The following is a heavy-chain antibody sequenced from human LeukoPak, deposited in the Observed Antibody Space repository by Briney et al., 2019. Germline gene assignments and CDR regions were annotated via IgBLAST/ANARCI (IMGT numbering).Heavy chain of an antibody. D-gene: IGHD3-9*01. CDR2: IYHSGST. J-gene: IGHJ4*02. CDR1: GYSISSGYY. CDR3: VRGYYDILTGLGY. Sequence: SETLSLTCAVSGYSISSGYYWGWIRQPPGKGLEWIGSIYHSGSTYYNPSLKSRVTISVDTSKNQFSLKLSSVTAADTAVYYCVRGYYDILTGLGYWGQGTLVTVSS. V-gene: IGHV4-38-2*01.